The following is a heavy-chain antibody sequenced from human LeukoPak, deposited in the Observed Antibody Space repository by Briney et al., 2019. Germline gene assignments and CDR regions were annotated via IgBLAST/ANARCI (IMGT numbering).Heavy chain of an antibody. V-gene: IGHV3-33*01. J-gene: IGHJ4*02. D-gene: IGHD2-15*01. CDR2: IWYDGSNK. CDR3: ARDYCSGGSCSDFDY. CDR1: GFTFSSYG. Sequence: GGSLRLSCAASGFTFSSYGMHWVRQAPGKELEWVAVIWYDGSNKYYADSVKGRFTISRDNSKNTLYLQMNSLRAEDTAVYYCARDYCSGGSCSDFDYWGQGTLVTVSS.